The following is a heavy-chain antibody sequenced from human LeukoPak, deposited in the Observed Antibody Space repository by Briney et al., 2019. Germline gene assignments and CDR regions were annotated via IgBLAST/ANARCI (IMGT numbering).Heavy chain of an antibody. Sequence: QTGGSLRLSCAASGFTFSSYAMSWVRQAPGKGLEWVSAISGSGGSTYYADSVKGRFTISRDNSKNTLYLQMNSLRAEDTAVYYCAKDRGYSSSSGIFDYWGQGTLVTVSS. CDR3: AKDRGYSSSSGIFDY. V-gene: IGHV3-23*01. J-gene: IGHJ4*02. D-gene: IGHD6-6*01. CDR1: GFTFSSYA. CDR2: ISGSGGST.